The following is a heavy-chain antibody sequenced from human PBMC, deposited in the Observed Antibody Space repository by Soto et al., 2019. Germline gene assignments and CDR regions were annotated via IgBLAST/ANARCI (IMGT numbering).Heavy chain of an antibody. CDR2: MNPNSGNT. J-gene: IGHJ4*02. CDR1: GYTFTSYD. V-gene: IGHV1-8*01. CDR3: ARGHYYDSSGYYYNFDY. D-gene: IGHD3-22*01. Sequence: ASVKVSCKASGYTFTSYDINWVRQATGQGLEWMGWMNPNSGNTGYAQKFQGRVTMTRNTSISTAYMELSSLRSEDTAVYYCARGHYYDSSGYYYNFDYWGQGTLVTAPQ.